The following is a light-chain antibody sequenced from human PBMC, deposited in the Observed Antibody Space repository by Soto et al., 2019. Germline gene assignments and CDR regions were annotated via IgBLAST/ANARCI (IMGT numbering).Light chain of an antibody. CDR2: MAS. J-gene: IGKJ1*01. Sequence: IQMTQSPSTLSASVGDRVTITCRANQSIYTWLAWYQHKPGKAPKFLIYMASSLENGVPSRFSGSGSGTEFTLTISSLQPDDFATYYCQQYNSYSFGQGTKVDNK. V-gene: IGKV1-5*03. CDR1: QSIYTW. CDR3: QQYNSYS.